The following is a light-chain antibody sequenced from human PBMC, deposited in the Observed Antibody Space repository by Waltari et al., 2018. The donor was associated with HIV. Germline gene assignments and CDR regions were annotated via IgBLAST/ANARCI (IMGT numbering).Light chain of an antibody. Sequence: LTHPPSVSAAPGPKVTIFCSGIVSYLGTNYDPWYQQFPGTAPKLLIYDNKKRPSGIPDRFSGTKSGTSATLGITGLQTGDEAGYYCGAWDSGLSAWVFGGGTKLTVL. CDR2: DNK. V-gene: IGLV1-51*01. J-gene: IGLJ3*02. CDR1: VSYLGTNY. CDR3: GAWDSGLSAWV.